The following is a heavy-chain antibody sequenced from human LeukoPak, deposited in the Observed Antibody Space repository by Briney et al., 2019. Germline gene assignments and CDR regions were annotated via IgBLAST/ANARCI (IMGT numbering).Heavy chain of an antibody. Sequence: GASVKVSCKASGYTFTGYYMHWVRQATGQGLEWMGWMNPNSGNTGYAQKFQGRVTITRNTSISTAYMELSSLRSEDTAVYYCARKYSGYVDNWFDPWGQGTLVTVSS. D-gene: IGHD5-12*01. CDR3: ARKYSGYVDNWFDP. CDR2: MNPNSGNT. CDR1: GYTFTGYY. V-gene: IGHV1-8*03. J-gene: IGHJ5*02.